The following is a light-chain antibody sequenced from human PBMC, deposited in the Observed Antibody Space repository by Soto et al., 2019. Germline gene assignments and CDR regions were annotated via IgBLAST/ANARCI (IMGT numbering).Light chain of an antibody. J-gene: IGKJ1*01. CDR1: QSVSSSY. CDR2: GAS. Sequence: EIVLTQSPGTLSLSPGERATLSCRASQSVSSSYLAWYQQKPGQAPRLLIYGASSRATGIPDRFSGSGSGTDLTLTISRLEPYDFAVYYCQQYGSSSTFGQGTKMEIK. V-gene: IGKV3-20*01. CDR3: QQYGSSST.